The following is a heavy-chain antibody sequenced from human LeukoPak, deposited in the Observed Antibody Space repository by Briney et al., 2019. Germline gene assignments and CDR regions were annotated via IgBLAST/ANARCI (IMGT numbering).Heavy chain of an antibody. J-gene: IGHJ4*02. D-gene: IGHD3-3*01. CDR2: INAGNGNT. Sequence: ASVKVSCKASGYTFTSYAMHWVRQAPGQRLEWMGWINAGNGNTKYSQEFQGRVTITRDTSASTAYMELSSLRSEDMAVYYCARGGYDFWSGYYAYFDYWGQGTLVTVSS. CDR1: GYTFTSYA. CDR3: ARGGYDFWSGYYAYFDY. V-gene: IGHV1-3*03.